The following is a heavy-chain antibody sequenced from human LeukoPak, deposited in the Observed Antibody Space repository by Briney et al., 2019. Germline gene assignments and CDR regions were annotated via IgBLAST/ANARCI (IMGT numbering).Heavy chain of an antibody. D-gene: IGHD1-26*01. CDR1: GFTFSSYA. CDR3: ARDLLVGAYFDY. J-gene: IGHJ4*02. V-gene: IGHV3-23*01. CDR2: ISGSGGST. Sequence: HPGGSLRLSCAASGFTFSSYAMSWVRQAPGKGLEWVSAISGSGGSTYYADSVKGRFTISRDNAKNSLYLQMNSLRAEDTAVYYCARDLLVGAYFDYWGQGTLVTVSS.